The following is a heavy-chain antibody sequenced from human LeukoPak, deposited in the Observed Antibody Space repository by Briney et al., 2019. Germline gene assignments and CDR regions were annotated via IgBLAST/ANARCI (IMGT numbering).Heavy chain of an antibody. CDR2: IYYSGST. D-gene: IGHD3-3*01. CDR1: GGSISSYY. J-gene: IGHJ5*02. V-gene: IGHV4-59*01. CDR3: ARVGYDFWSGEINWFDP. Sequence: SETLSLTCTVSGGSISSYYWSWIRQPPGKGQEWIGYIYYSGSTNYNPSLKSRVTISVDTSKNQFSLKLSSVTAADTAVYYCARVGYDFWSGEINWFDPWGQGTLVTVSS.